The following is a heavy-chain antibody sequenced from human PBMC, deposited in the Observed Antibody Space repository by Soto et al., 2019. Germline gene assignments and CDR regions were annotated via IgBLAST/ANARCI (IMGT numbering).Heavy chain of an antibody. CDR3: ARGPLDYYDSSGYYTLGMDV. CDR1: GFTFSSYA. Sequence: QVQLVESGGGVVQPGRSLRLSCAASGFTFSSYAMHWVRQAPGKGLEWVAVISYDGSNKYYADSVKGRFTISRDNSKNTPYQXMNSLRAEDTAVYYCARGPLDYYDSSGYYTLGMDVWGQGTTVTVSS. V-gene: IGHV3-30-3*01. CDR2: ISYDGSNK. D-gene: IGHD3-22*01. J-gene: IGHJ6*02.